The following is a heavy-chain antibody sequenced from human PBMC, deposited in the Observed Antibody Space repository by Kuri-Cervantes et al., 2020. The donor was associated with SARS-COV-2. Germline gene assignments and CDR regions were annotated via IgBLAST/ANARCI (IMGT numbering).Heavy chain of an antibody. D-gene: IGHD5-18*01. Sequence: GESLKISCAASGFTFSSYAMHWVRQAPGKGLEYVSAISSNGGSTYYANSVKGRFTISRDNSKNTLYLQMGSLRAEDMAVYYCARDVDSYYYYYGMDVWGQGTTVTVSS. CDR2: ISSNGGST. CDR1: GFTFSSYA. J-gene: IGHJ6*02. V-gene: IGHV3-64*01. CDR3: ARDVDSYYYYYGMDV.